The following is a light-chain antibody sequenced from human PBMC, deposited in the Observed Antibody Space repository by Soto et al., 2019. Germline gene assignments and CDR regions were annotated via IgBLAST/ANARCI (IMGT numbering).Light chain of an antibody. CDR2: EVS. CDR1: SSDVGSYNL. CDR3: CSYAGSSTFEYV. J-gene: IGLJ1*01. V-gene: IGLV2-23*02. Sequence: QSVLTQPASVSGSPGQSITISCTGTSSDVGSYNLVSWYQQHPGKAPKLMIYEVSKRPSGVSNRFSGSKSGNTASLTISGLQAEDEADYYCCSYAGSSTFEYVFGTETKVTVL.